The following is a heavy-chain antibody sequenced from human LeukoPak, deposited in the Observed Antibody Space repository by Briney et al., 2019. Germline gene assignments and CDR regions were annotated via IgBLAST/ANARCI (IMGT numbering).Heavy chain of an antibody. CDR2: IKRRTDGGTT. Sequence: VRQAPGKXXEWVGRIKRRTDGGTTDYAAPVKGRFTISRDDSKNTLYLQMNSLKTEDTAVYYCTTWIGGGYQYTYDYWGQGTLVTVSS. CDR3: TTWIGGGYQYTYDY. D-gene: IGHD2-15*01. J-gene: IGHJ4*02. V-gene: IGHV3-15*01.